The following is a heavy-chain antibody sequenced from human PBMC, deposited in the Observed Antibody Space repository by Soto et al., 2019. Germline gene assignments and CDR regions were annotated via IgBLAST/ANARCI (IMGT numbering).Heavy chain of an antibody. CDR2: ISYSGST. Sequence: SETLSLTCTVSGGSISGHYWSWIRQPPGKGLQYIGYISYSGSTNYNPSLKSRVTISVDTSKNQFSLTLSAVTAADTAVYYCARDVGLQHDTGYYDFWSGQNNWFDPWGQGTLVTVSS. J-gene: IGHJ5*02. D-gene: IGHD3-3*01. CDR1: GGSISGHY. V-gene: IGHV4-59*11. CDR3: ARDVGLQHDTGYYDFWSGQNNWFDP.